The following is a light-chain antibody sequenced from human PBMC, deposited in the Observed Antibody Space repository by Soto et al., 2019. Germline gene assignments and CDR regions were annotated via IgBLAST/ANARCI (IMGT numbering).Light chain of an antibody. CDR1: SGSVSTSYY. Sequence: QAVVTQEPSFSVSPGGTATLTCGLSSGSVSTSYYPSWYQQTPGQAPRTLIYNTYTRSSGVPDRFSASILGDKAALTITGAQADDESDYYCVLYMGSGISVFGGGTKLTV. CDR3: VLYMGSGISV. V-gene: IGLV8-61*01. J-gene: IGLJ2*01. CDR2: NTY.